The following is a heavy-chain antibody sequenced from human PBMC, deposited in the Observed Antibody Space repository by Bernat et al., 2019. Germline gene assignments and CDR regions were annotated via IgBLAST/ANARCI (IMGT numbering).Heavy chain of an antibody. J-gene: IGHJ2*01. D-gene: IGHD6-19*01. CDR1: GFTFTYA. CDR3: ARDGRVAGISWYFDL. CDR2: MSYDGSHE. Sequence: QVQLVESGGGVVQPGRSLRLSCAASGFTFTYAMHWVRQAPGKGLEWVAVMSYDGSHEYYADSVKGRLTISRDNSKNTLYLQMNSLRAEDTAVYYCARDGRVAGISWYFDLWGRGTLVTVSS. V-gene: IGHV3-30*01.